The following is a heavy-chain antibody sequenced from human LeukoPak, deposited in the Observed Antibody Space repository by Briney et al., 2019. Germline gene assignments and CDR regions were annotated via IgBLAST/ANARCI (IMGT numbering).Heavy chain of an antibody. Sequence: PGGSLRLSCTASGFSLSSFWMHWVRQVPGKGLVWVARINGDGSSASHADSVKGRFTISRDNAKNTLYLQMNSLRAEDTAVYYCVRYVEMATTTGLDYWGQGTLVTVSS. CDR2: INGDGSSA. V-gene: IGHV3-74*01. CDR1: GFSLSSFW. D-gene: IGHD5-24*01. J-gene: IGHJ4*02. CDR3: VRYVEMATTTGLDY.